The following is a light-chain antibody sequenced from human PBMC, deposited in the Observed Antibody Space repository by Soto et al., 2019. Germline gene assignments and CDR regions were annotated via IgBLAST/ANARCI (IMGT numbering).Light chain of an antibody. Sequence: EIVLTQSPATLSVSPGERATLSCRASQSVSSNLAWYQQKPGQAPRLLIYSASTRATGIPARFSGSGSGTEFTLTISSLQSEDFAVYYCQQYENWPTFGQGTKVDIK. J-gene: IGKJ1*01. CDR3: QQYENWPT. CDR1: QSVSSN. CDR2: SAS. V-gene: IGKV3-15*01.